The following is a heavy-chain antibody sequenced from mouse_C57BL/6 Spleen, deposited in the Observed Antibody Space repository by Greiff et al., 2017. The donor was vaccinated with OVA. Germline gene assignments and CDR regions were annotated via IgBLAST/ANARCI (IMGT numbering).Heavy chain of an antibody. CDR1: GYTFTSYW. CDR2: IDPSDSYT. V-gene: IGHV1-69*01. CDR3: ARRAAQAYFDY. J-gene: IGHJ2*01. Sequence: QVQLKQPGAELVMPGASVKLSCKASGYTFTSYWMHWVKQRPGQGLEWIGEIDPSDSYTNYNQKFKGKSTLTVDKSSSTAYMQLSSLTSEDSAVYYCARRAAQAYFDYWGQGTTLTVSS. D-gene: IGHD3-2*02.